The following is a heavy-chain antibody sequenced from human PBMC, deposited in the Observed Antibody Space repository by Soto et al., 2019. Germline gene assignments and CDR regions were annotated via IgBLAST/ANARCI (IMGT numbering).Heavy chain of an antibody. CDR1: GGSFSGYY. V-gene: IGHV4-34*01. Sequence: SETLSLTCAVYGGSFSGYYWSWIRQPPGKGLEWIGEINHSGSTNYNPSLKSRVTISVDTSKNQFSLKLSSVTAADTAVYYCARTRYDFWSGNWFVPWGQGTLVTVSS. CDR3: ARTRYDFWSGNWFVP. D-gene: IGHD3-3*01. CDR2: INHSGST. J-gene: IGHJ5*02.